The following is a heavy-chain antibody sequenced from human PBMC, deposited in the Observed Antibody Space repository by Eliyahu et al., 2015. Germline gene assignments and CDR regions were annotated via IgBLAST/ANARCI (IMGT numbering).Heavy chain of an antibody. CDR1: GFTXGDYX. Sequence: EVLLVESGGGLVQPGXSLRLSXTAXGFTXGDYXMGWFRQAPGKGLEWVSFIRNKVYGGTTEYAASVKGRFIISRDDSKSIVHLQMNSLETEDTAVYFCTRDRGYNYGYSDFWGQGTLVTVSS. J-gene: IGHJ4*02. D-gene: IGHD5-18*01. CDR3: TRDRGYNYGYSDF. V-gene: IGHV3-49*03. CDR2: IRNKVYGGTT.